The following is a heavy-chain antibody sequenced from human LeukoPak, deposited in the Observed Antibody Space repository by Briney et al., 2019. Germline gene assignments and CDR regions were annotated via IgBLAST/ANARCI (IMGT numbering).Heavy chain of an antibody. CDR3: AREGPIAAREGYYYYMDV. CDR2: IYYSGSS. V-gene: IGHV4-39*02. Sequence: PSETLSLTCAVSGGFISSTNYYWGWIRQPPGKGLEWIGSIYYSGSSSYNPSLQSRVTISVDTSKNQFSLQLNSVTPEDTAVYYCAREGPIAAREGYYYYMDVWGKGTTVTVSS. J-gene: IGHJ6*03. D-gene: IGHD6-6*01. CDR1: GGFISSTNYY.